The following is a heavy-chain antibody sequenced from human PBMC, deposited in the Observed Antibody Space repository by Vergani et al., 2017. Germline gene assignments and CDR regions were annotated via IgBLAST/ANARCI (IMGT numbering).Heavy chain of an antibody. D-gene: IGHD2-2*02. CDR1: GFALNRHA. V-gene: IGHV3-30-3*01. J-gene: IGHJ4*02. CDR2: ISFDGTNE. CDR3: VRDRGLCAGGRCYTEAWDY. Sequence: QVQLVESGGGVVQPGTSLRLSCVVSGFALNRHAMYWVRQAPGKGLEWLVGISFDGTNEYYPDLLKGRFTISRDIAKNTLYLQVRSLRLEDTGVYHCVRDRGLCAGGRCYTEAWDYGGQGTPVTVSS.